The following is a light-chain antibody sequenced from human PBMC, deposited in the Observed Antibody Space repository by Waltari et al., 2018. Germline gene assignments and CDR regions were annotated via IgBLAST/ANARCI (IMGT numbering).Light chain of an antibody. CDR2: LEGSGGN. Sequence: QPVLTQSSSASASLGSSVNLTCTLSSGHRNYITTWHQQQPGKAPRYLMKLEGSGGNNKGGGTPDHFSGSSSGAHRALNISNHQSEDAADYYCETWDSNTPGVFGSGTKLTVL. CDR1: SGHRNYI. J-gene: IGLJ3*02. V-gene: IGLV4-60*03. CDR3: ETWDSNTPGV.